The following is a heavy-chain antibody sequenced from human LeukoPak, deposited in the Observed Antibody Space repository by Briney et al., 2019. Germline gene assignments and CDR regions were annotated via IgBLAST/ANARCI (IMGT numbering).Heavy chain of an antibody. J-gene: IGHJ4*02. CDR1: GFTFSSYS. V-gene: IGHV3-21*01. D-gene: IGHD4-17*01. Sequence: GGSLRLSCAASGFTFSSYSTNWVRQAPGKGLEWVSSISSSSSYIYYADSVKGRFTISRDNAKNSLYLQMNSLRAEDTAVYYCARDPSAYGDPTYDFDYWGQGTLVTVSS. CDR3: ARDPSAYGDPTYDFDY. CDR2: ISSSSSYI.